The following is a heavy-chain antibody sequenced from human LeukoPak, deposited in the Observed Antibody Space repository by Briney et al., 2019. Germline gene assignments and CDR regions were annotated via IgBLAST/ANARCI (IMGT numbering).Heavy chain of an antibody. CDR2: ISYDGSNK. J-gene: IGHJ4*02. V-gene: IGHV3-30*04. CDR1: GFTFSSYA. CDR3: ARSIQLWLLGY. Sequence: GRSLRLSCAASGFTFSSYAMHWVRQAPGKGLEWVAVISYDGSNKYYADSVKGRFTISRDNSKNTLYLQMNSLRAEDTAVYYCARSIQLWLLGYWGQGTLVTVSS. D-gene: IGHD5-18*01.